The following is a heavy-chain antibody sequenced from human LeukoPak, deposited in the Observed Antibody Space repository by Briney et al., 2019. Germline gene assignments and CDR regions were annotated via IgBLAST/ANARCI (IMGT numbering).Heavy chain of an antibody. CDR2: IWYDGSNK. D-gene: IGHD1-26*01. Sequence: GGSLRLSCAASGFTISSYGMLWVRQAPGKGLEWVAVIWYDGSNKYYADSVKGRFTIPRDNSKNTLHLQMNSLRAEDTAVYYCAKVGGIVGAAGAFDIWGQGTMVTVSS. CDR3: AKVGGIVGAAGAFDI. V-gene: IGHV3-33*06. CDR1: GFTISSYG. J-gene: IGHJ3*02.